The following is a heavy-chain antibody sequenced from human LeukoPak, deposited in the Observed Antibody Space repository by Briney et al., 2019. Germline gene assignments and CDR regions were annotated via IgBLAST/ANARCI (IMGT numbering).Heavy chain of an antibody. CDR2: FYHSGST. CDR1: DYFISSNSY. V-gene: IGHV4-38-2*02. CDR3: ARIDYGDHYYYYYMDV. Sequence: SETLSLTCTVSDYFISSNSYWGWIRQPPGKGLEWIGSFYHSGSTYYSPSLKSRVTISVGPSKNQFSLKLSSVTAADTAVYYCARIDYGDHYYYYYMDVWGKGTTVTVSS. D-gene: IGHD4-17*01. J-gene: IGHJ6*03.